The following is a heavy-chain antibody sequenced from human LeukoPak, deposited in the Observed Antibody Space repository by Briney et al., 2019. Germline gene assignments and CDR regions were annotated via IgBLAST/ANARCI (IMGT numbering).Heavy chain of an antibody. V-gene: IGHV3-21*01. Sequence: GGSLRLSCAASGFTFSSYSMNWVRQAPGKGLEWVSSISSSSSYIYYADSVNGRFTISRDNAKNSLYLQMNSLRAEDTAVYYCARDERIAVAGSPFDYWGQGTLVTVSS. J-gene: IGHJ4*02. CDR2: ISSSSSYI. CDR1: GFTFSSYS. CDR3: ARDERIAVAGSPFDY. D-gene: IGHD6-19*01.